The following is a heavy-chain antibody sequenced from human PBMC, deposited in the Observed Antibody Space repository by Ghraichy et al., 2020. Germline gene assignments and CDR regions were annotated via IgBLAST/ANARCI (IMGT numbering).Heavy chain of an antibody. D-gene: IGHD3-9*01. CDR1: GYTFSDYY. V-gene: IGHV1-2*02. Sequence: ASVKVSCKASGYTFSDYYIHWVRQAPGQGLEWMGWINPKSGDTNYAQSFQGRVTMTTIKSIGTAYMELRRLRFGDTAVYYCARERVKPTYYFDSSASDNWGQGTLVTVS. J-gene: IGHJ4*02. CDR2: INPKSGDT. CDR3: ARERVKPTYYFDSSASDN.